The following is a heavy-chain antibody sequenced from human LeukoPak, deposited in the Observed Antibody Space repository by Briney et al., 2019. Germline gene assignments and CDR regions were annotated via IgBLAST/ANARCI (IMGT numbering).Heavy chain of an antibody. D-gene: IGHD3-10*01. Sequence: SVKVSCKASGYTFTTYYIHWVRQAPGQGLEWMGGIIPIFATAGSAQKFQGRVTITADESTSTAYMELSSLRSEDTAVYYCARDPSMVRGEKTPYFDYWGQGTLVTVSS. CDR2: IIPIFATA. V-gene: IGHV1-69*13. J-gene: IGHJ4*02. CDR3: ARDPSMVRGEKTPYFDY. CDR1: GYTFTTYY.